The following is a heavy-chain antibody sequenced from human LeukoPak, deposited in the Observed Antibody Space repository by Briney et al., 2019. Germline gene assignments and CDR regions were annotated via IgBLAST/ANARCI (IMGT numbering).Heavy chain of an antibody. Sequence: PGRSLRLSCTASGFTSSSYGMNWVRQAPGKGLEWVAVISYDGNNKYYADSVKGRFTISRDNSKNTLYLQMNSLRDVDTAVYSCAKDPGRYGGICAGDYWGQGTLVTVS. D-gene: IGHD4-23*01. CDR2: ISYDGNNK. CDR1: GFTSSSYG. V-gene: IGHV3-30*18. CDR3: AKDPGRYGGICAGDY. J-gene: IGHJ4*02.